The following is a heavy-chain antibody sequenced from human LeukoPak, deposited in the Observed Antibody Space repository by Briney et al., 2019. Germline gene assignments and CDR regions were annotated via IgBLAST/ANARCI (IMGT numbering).Heavy chain of an antibody. CDR2: ISWNSGSI. CDR1: GFTFDDYA. CDR3: AKDIGSSLSGDTAYDY. V-gene: IGHV3-9*01. Sequence: GGSLRLSCAASGFTFDDYAMHWVRQAPGKGLEWVSGISWNSGSIGYADSVKGRFTISRDNAKNSLYLQMNSLRAEDTALYYCAKDIGSSLSGDTAYDYWGQGTLVTVSS. D-gene: IGHD5-18*01. J-gene: IGHJ4*02.